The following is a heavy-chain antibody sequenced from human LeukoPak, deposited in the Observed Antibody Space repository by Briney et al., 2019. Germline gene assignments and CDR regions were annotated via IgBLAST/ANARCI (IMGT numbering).Heavy chain of an antibody. Sequence: GGSLRLSCAASGFIFSDYAMDWVRQAPGKGLLWVSRILADGATTMYADSVKGRFTISRDNAKNTPYLQMNSLRAEDTAAYYCARGNYGFDYWGQGTLVIVSS. CDR1: GFIFSDYA. CDR2: ILADGATT. V-gene: IGHV3-74*03. J-gene: IGHJ4*02. D-gene: IGHD1-7*01. CDR3: ARGNYGFDY.